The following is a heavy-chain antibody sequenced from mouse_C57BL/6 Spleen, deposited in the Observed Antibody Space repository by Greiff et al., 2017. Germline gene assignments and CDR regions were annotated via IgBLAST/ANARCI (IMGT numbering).Heavy chain of an antibody. Sequence: EVKLVESGGDLVKPGGSLKLSCAASGFTFSSYGMSWVRQTPDKRLEWVATISSGGSYTYYPDSVKGRFTISRDNAKNTLYLQMSSLKSEDTAMYYCARHGDYDGTYAMDYWGQGTSVTVSS. CDR2: ISSGGSYT. CDR3: ARHGDYDGTYAMDY. V-gene: IGHV5-6*01. CDR1: GFTFSSYG. D-gene: IGHD2-4*01. J-gene: IGHJ4*01.